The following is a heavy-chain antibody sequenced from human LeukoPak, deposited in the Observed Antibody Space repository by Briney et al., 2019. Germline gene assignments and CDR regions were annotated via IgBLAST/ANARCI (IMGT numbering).Heavy chain of an antibody. V-gene: IGHV1-2*02. CDR3: ARARDYGDYGGLGY. Sequence: AASVKVSCKASGYTFTGYYMHWVRQPPGQGLAWMGWINPNSGGTNYGQKFQGRVTMTRDTSISTAYMELSRLRSDDTAVYYCARARDYGDYGGLGYWGQGTLVTVSS. J-gene: IGHJ4*02. CDR1: GYTFTGYY. CDR2: INPNSGGT. D-gene: IGHD4-17*01.